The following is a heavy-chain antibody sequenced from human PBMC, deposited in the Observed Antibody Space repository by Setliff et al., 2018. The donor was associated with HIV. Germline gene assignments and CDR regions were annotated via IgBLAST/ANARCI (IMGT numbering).Heavy chain of an antibody. D-gene: IGHD1-26*01. CDR3: ANLWEVGA. Sequence: GGSLRLSCAASGFTFSNFWMDWVRQAPGKGLEWVATIKKDGSEIYYVDSVKGRFTIARDNARTSLYLEMSSLRVEDTAVYLCANLWEVGAWGQGTLVTVSS. CDR1: GFTFSNFW. V-gene: IGHV3-7*03. CDR2: IKKDGSEI. J-gene: IGHJ5*02.